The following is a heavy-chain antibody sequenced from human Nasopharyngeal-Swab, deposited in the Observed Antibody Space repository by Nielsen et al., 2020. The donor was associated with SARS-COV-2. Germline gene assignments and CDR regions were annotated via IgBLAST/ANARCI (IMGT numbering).Heavy chain of an antibody. D-gene: IGHD4-17*01. CDR2: IYYSGST. J-gene: IGHJ5*02. V-gene: IGHV4-61*05. CDR1: GGSISSSSYY. Sequence: SETLSLTCTVSGGSISSSSYYWSWIRQPPGKGLEWIGYIYYSGSTNYNPSLKSRVTISVDTSKNQFSLKLSSVTAADTAVYYCARRLDGDYGNWFDPWGQGTLVTVSS. CDR3: ARRLDGDYGNWFDP.